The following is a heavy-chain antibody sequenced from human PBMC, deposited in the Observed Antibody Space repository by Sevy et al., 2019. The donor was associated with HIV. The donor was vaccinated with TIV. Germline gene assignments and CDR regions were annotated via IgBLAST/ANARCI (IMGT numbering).Heavy chain of an antibody. CDR1: GYSFTSYW. V-gene: IGHV5-51*01. J-gene: IGHJ3*02. CDR3: ARRPPGQQWLVYKDAFDI. Sequence: GESLKISCKGSGYSFTSYWIGWVRQMPGKGLEWMGIIYPCDSDTRYSPSFQGQVTIPADKPVSTAYLQWSSLKASDTAMYYCARRPPGQQWLVYKDAFDIWGQGTMVTVSS. CDR2: IYPCDSDT. D-gene: IGHD6-19*01.